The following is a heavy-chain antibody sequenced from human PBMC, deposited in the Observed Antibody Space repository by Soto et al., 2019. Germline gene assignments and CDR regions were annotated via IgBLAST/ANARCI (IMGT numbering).Heavy chain of an antibody. CDR3: ARDSMEYYDFWSGPYAFDI. CDR1: GFTVSSNY. Sequence: GGSLRLSCAASGFTVSSNYMSWVRQAPGKGLEWVSVIYSGGSTYYADSVKGRFTISRDNSKNTLYLQMNSLRAEDTAVYYCARDSMEYYDFWSGPYAFDIWGQGTMVTVSS. J-gene: IGHJ3*02. CDR2: IYSGGST. V-gene: IGHV3-66*01. D-gene: IGHD3-3*01.